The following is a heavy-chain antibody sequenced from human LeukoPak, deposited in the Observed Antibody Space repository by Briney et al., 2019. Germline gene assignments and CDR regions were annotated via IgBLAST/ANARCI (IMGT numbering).Heavy chain of an antibody. D-gene: IGHD3-22*01. V-gene: IGHV4-34*01. Sequence: PSETLPLTCAVYGGSFSGYYWSWIRQTPGKGLEWIGEINHSGSTNYNPSLKSRVTISVDTSKNQFSLKLSSVTAADTAVYYCARFSTYDSKPDIWGQGTMVTVSS. J-gene: IGHJ3*02. CDR3: ARFSTYDSKPDI. CDR2: INHSGST. CDR1: GGSFSGYY.